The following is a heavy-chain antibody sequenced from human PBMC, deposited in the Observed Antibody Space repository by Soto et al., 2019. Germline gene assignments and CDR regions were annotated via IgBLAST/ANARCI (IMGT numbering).Heavy chain of an antibody. CDR3: ARGLGVYYYYYMDV. J-gene: IGHJ6*03. CDR1: GYTFTSYD. Sequence: ASVKVSCKASGYTFTSYDINWVRQATGQGLEWMGWMNPNSGNTGYAQKFQGRVTMTRNTSISTAYMELSSLRSEDTAVYYCARGLGVYYYYYMDVWGKGTTVTVSS. V-gene: IGHV1-8*01. CDR2: MNPNSGNT. D-gene: IGHD2-8*01.